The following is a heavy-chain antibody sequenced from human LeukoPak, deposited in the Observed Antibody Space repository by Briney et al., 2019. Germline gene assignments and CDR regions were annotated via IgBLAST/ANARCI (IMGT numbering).Heavy chain of an antibody. D-gene: IGHD5-12*01. J-gene: IGHJ6*02. CDR3: ARSGYDSPHRDHYGMDV. CDR1: GFTFSSYG. V-gene: IGHV3-33*01. CDR2: IWYDGSNK. Sequence: PGGSLRLSCAASGFTFSSYGMHWVRQAPGKGLEWVAVIWYDGSNKYYADSVKGRFTISRDNSKNTLYLQMNSLRAEDTAVYYCARSGYDSPHRDHYGMDVWGQGTTVTVSS.